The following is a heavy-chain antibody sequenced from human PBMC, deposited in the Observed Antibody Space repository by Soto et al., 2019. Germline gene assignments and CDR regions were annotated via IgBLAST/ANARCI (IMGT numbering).Heavy chain of an antibody. D-gene: IGHD6-13*01. Sequence: SETLSLTCTVSGGSISSNYWTWIRQPPGNGLEWIGYVYNSGSTNYNPSLKSRVTISEDTSKSQFSLKVNSMTAADTAVYYCARYRREAVAGYTLDNWGQGILVTVSS. CDR1: GGSISSNY. V-gene: IGHV4-59*01. J-gene: IGHJ4*02. CDR2: VYNSGST. CDR3: ARYRREAVAGYTLDN.